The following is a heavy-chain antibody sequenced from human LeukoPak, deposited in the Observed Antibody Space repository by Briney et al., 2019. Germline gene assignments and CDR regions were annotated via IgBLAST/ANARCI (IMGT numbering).Heavy chain of an antibody. V-gene: IGHV1-69*13. CDR3: ARGPSYYFDY. D-gene: IGHD6-6*01. J-gene: IGHJ4*02. CDR1: GGTFSSYA. Sequence: SVTVSCTASGGTFSSYAISWVRQAPGQGLERMGGIIPIFGTANYAQKFQGRVTITADESTSTAYMELSSLRSEDTAVYYCARGPSYYFDYWGQGTLVTVSS. CDR2: IIPIFGTA.